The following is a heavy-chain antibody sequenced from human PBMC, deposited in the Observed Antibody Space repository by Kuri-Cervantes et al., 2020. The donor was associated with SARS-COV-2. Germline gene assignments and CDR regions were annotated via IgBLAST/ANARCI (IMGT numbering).Heavy chain of an antibody. D-gene: IGHD3-16*02. CDR3: AKEDYDYVWGSYRHTGSGFGY. Sequence: ESLKIPCSSSGFAFNLYAISWVRQGPGKGLEWVSSISSSSSYIYYADSVKGRFTISRDNAKNSLYLQMNSLRAEDTAVYYCAKEDYDYVWGSYRHTGSGFGYWGQGTLVTVSS. CDR1: GFAFNLYA. CDR2: ISSSSSYI. V-gene: IGHV3-21*01. J-gene: IGHJ4*02.